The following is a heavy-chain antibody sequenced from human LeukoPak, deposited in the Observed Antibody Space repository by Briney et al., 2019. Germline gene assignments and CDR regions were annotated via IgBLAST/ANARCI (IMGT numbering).Heavy chain of an antibody. CDR2: ISSSSSTI. D-gene: IGHD3-22*01. Sequence: GGSLRLSCAASGFTFSSYSMNWVRQAPGKGLEWVSYISSSSSTIYYADSVKGRFTISRDNAKNSLYLQMNSLRAEDTAVYYCARTSRSDPWYYYDSRNLPYYFDYWGQGTLVTVSS. CDR3: ARTSRSDPWYYYDSRNLPYYFDY. CDR1: GFTFSSYS. J-gene: IGHJ4*02. V-gene: IGHV3-48*04.